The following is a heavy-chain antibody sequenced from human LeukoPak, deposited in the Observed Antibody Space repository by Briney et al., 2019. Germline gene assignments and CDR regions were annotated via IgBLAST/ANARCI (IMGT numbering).Heavy chain of an antibody. Sequence: SVKVSCKASGGTFSSYAISWVRQAPGQGLEWMGGIIPIFGTANYAQTFQGRVTITADESTSTAYMELSSLRSEDTAVYYCARDSGALHGGNVVLPFDYWGQGTLVTVSS. CDR3: ARDSGALHGGNVVLPFDY. CDR2: IIPIFGTA. V-gene: IGHV1-69*13. CDR1: GGTFSSYA. J-gene: IGHJ4*02. D-gene: IGHD4-23*01.